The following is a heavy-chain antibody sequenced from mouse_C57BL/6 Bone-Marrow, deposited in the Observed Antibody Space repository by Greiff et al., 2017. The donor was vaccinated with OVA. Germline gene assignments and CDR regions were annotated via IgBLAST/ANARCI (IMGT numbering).Heavy chain of an antibody. CDR1: GYSITSGYY. Sequence: VQLQQSGPGLVKPSQSLSLTCSVTGYSITSGYYWNWIRQFPGNKLEWMGYISYDGSNNYNPSLKNRISITRDTSKNQFFLMLNSVTTEDSATYYCARTDYSNLYWYFDVWGTGTTVTVSS. J-gene: IGHJ1*03. D-gene: IGHD2-5*01. CDR2: ISYDGSN. V-gene: IGHV3-6*01. CDR3: ARTDYSNLYWYFDV.